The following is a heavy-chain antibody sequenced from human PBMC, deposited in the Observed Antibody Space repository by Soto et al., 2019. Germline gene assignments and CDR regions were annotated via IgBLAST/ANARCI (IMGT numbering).Heavy chain of an antibody. V-gene: IGHV4-31*03. CDR3: ASGTYQPYSFDI. CDR1: GGSISSGGYY. Sequence: QVQLQESGPGLVKPSQTLSLTCTVSGGSISSGGYYWSWIRQHPGKGLEWIGYIYYSGSTYYNPSRKRRVSTSVDTSKNQFSLKLSSVTAADTAVYCGASGTYQPYSFDILGQGTMVTVAS. D-gene: IGHD1-1*01. J-gene: IGHJ3*02. CDR2: IYYSGST.